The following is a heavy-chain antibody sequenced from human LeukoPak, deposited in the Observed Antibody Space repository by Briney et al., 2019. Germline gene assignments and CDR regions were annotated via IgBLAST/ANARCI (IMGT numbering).Heavy chain of an antibody. J-gene: IGHJ4*01. CDR2: ISNSGNS. CDR3: ARHRSGSRSNPAY. D-gene: IGHD3-10*01. V-gene: IGHV4-59*08. CDR1: GVSISDYY. Sequence: SETLSLTCTVSGVSISDYYWAWIRQPPGKGLEWLGHISNSGNSNYNPSLKSRVSMSIAASRNQFSLSLSSVTAADTALYYCARHRSGSRSNPAYWGHGTLVTVSS.